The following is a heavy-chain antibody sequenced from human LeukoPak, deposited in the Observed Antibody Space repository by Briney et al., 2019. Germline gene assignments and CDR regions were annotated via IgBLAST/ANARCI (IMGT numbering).Heavy chain of an antibody. CDR1: GFTLSNSE. J-gene: IGHJ4*02. CDR2: IAVDGTK. D-gene: IGHD3-16*02. Sequence: AGYLRLSCAASGFTLSNSEMNWVRQAPGKGLEWVSFIAVDGTKYYPDSVKGRFTISRDSAKNSLFLQMNSLRAEDTAVYYCASSLSLWANYRCHWGRGTLVTVSS. V-gene: IGHV3-48*03. CDR3: ASSLSLWANYRCH.